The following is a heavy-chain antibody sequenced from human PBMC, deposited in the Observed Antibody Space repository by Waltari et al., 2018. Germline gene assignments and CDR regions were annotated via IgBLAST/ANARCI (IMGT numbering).Heavy chain of an antibody. CDR1: GGSISRSSYY. D-gene: IGHD3-3*01. CDR3: ARRGLEWLLFGYAFDI. V-gene: IGHV4-39*01. Sequence: QLQLQESGPGLVKPSETLSLTCTVSGGSISRSSYYWGWIRQPPGKGLEWIGSIYYSGSTYYNPSLKSRVTISVDTSKNQCSLKLSSVTAADTAVYYCARRGLEWLLFGYAFDIWGQGTMVTVSS. J-gene: IGHJ3*02. CDR2: IYYSGST.